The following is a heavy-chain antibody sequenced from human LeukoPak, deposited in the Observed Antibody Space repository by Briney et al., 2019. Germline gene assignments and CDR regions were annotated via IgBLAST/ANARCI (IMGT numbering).Heavy chain of an antibody. D-gene: IGHD3-9*01. Sequence: ASAKISCKASGYTXTSYPIHWVRQAPGQRLEWMVWSNGGNGNTNYAQKLQGRVTMTTDTSTSTAYMELRSLRSDDTAVYYCARDRNYDILTGYWAWFDYWGQGTLVTVSS. CDR1: GYTXTSYP. J-gene: IGHJ4*02. V-gene: IGHV1-3*01. CDR3: ARDRNYDILTGYWAWFDY. CDR2: SNGGNGNT.